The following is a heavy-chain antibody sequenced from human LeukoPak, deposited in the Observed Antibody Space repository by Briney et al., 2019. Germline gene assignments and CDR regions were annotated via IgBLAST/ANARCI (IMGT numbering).Heavy chain of an antibody. CDR1: GGPFSDYY. CDR2: INHSGST. Sequence: SETLSLTCAVYGGPFSDYYWTWIRQPPGKGLEWIGEINHSGSTNYNPSLKSRVTISVDTSKNQFSLKLTSVTAADTAVYYCAREGPRDHLDYWGQGTLVTVSS. J-gene: IGHJ4*02. V-gene: IGHV4-34*01. CDR3: AREGPRDHLDY. D-gene: IGHD1-14*01.